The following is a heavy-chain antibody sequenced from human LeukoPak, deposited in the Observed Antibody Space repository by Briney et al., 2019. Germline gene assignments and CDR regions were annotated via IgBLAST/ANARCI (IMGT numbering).Heavy chain of an antibody. CDR2: INPSGGST. CDR3: ARADDFWSGTRGGFDY. D-gene: IGHD3-3*01. Sequence: ASVKVSCKASGYTFTSYYMHWVRQAPGQGLEWMGIINPSGGSTSYAQKFQGRVTMTRDTSTSTVYMELSSLRSEDTAVYYCARADDFWSGTRGGFDYWGQGTLVTVSS. CDR1: GYTFTSYY. V-gene: IGHV1-46*01. J-gene: IGHJ4*02.